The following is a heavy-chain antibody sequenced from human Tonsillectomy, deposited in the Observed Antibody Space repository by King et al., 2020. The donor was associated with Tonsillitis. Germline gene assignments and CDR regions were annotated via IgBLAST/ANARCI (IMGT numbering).Heavy chain of an antibody. CDR2: ISSSGSTI. J-gene: IGHJ4*02. Sequence: VQLVESGGGLVQPGGSLRLSCAASGFTFSSYEMNWVRQAPGRGREGGSYISSSGSTIYYADSVKGRFTISRDNAKNSLYLQMNSLRAEDTAVYYCAREVGRYSSSWYLYYFDYWGQGTLVTVSS. D-gene: IGHD6-13*01. CDR1: GFTFSSYE. CDR3: AREVGRYSSSWYLYYFDY. V-gene: IGHV3-48*03.